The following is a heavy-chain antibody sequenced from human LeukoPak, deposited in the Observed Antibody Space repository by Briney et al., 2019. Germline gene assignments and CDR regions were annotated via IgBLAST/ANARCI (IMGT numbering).Heavy chain of an antibody. Sequence: GGSLRLSCAASGFTFSSYVMSWVRQAPGKGLEWVSGISGSGGSTFYADSVKGRFTISRDNSKNTLYLQMNSLRAEDTAVYYCAKGYDRSGYYFNVYFDYWGQGTLVTVSS. CDR1: GFTFSSYV. CDR2: ISGSGGST. D-gene: IGHD3-22*01. CDR3: AKGYDRSGYYFNVYFDY. V-gene: IGHV3-23*01. J-gene: IGHJ4*02.